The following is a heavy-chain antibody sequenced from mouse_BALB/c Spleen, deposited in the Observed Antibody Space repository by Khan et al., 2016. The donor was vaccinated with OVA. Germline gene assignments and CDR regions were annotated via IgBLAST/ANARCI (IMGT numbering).Heavy chain of an antibody. D-gene: IGHD2-1*01. J-gene: IGHJ1*01. CDR2: MSSGSSTI. CDR1: GFSFSSFG. V-gene: IGHV5-17*02. Sequence: EVHLVESGGGLVQPGGSRKLSCAASGFSFSSFGMHWVRQAPKKGLEWVAYMSSGSSTIYYVDTVKGRFTISRDNPKNTLFMQMTSLRSEDTAMYYCARSGGNFPWYFDVWGAGTSVTVAS. CDR3: ARSGGNFPWYFDV.